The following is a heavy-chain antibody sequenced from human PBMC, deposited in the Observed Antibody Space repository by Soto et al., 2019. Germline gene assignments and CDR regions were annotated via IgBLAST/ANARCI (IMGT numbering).Heavy chain of an antibody. CDR3: ARVGSSGWYDVGDY. CDR2: INAGNGDT. J-gene: IGHJ4*02. Sequence: QVQLVQSGAEVKKPGASVKVSCKTSGYTFTTYAMHWVRQAPGQRLEWMGWINAGNGDTKYSQKFQGRVTITWDTSASTAYMEMSSLRLEDTAVFYCARVGSSGWYDVGDYWGQGTLVTVSS. V-gene: IGHV1-3*01. D-gene: IGHD6-13*01. CDR1: GYTFTTYA.